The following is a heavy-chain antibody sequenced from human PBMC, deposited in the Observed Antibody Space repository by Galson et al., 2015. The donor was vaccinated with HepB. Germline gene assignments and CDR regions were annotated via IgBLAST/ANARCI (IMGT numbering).Heavy chain of an antibody. V-gene: IGHV3-30*02. CDR1: GFSFSYYG. D-gene: IGHD3-3*01. CDR3: AKDLRDYDFWSGYPFDY. Sequence: SLRLSCAASGFSFSYYGMHWVRQAPGKGLEWVAVIHYDGSNKYYADSVKGRFTISRDNSENTLYLQMNSLRAEDTAVYYCAKDLRDYDFWSGYPFDYWGQGTLVTVSS. J-gene: IGHJ4*02. CDR2: IHYDGSNK.